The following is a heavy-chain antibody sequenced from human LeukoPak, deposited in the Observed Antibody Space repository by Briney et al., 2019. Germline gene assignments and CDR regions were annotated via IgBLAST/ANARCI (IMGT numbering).Heavy chain of an antibody. D-gene: IGHD2/OR15-2a*01. J-gene: IGHJ4*02. CDR2: ISYDGSNK. V-gene: IGHV3-30-3*02. Sequence: GGSLRLSCAASGFTFRDSAMTWVRQAPGKGLEWVAVISYDGSNKYYADSVKGRFTISRDNSKNTLYLQMNSLRAEDTAVYYCAKPLGSLEYLVFDYWGQGTLVTVSS. CDR3: AKPLGSLEYLVFDY. CDR1: GFTFRDSA.